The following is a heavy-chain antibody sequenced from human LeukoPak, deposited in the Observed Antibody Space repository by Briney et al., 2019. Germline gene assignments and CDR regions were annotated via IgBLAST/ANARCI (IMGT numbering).Heavy chain of an antibody. CDR1: GYTFTSYG. J-gene: IGHJ4*02. V-gene: IGHV1-18*01. D-gene: IGHD3-22*01. CDR3: ARDPALYDSSGYFGY. CDR2: ISAYNGNT. Sequence: ASVKVSCKASGYTFTSYGISWVRQAPGQGLEWMGWISAYNGNTNYAQKLQGRVTMTTDTSTSTAYMELRSLRSDDTAVYYCARDPALYDSSGYFGYWGQGTLVTVSS.